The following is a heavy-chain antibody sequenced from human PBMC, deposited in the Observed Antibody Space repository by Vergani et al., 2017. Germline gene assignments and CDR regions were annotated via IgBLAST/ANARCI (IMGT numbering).Heavy chain of an antibody. CDR2: ISGSGGST. D-gene: IGHD3-16*02. V-gene: IGHV3-23*01. CDR3: AKDYTSYDYVWGSYRSPWDY. Sequence: EVQLLESGGGLVQPGGSLRLSCAASGVTFSSYAMSWVRQAPGKGLEWVSAISGSGGSTYYADSVKGRFTISRDNSKNTLYLQMNSLRAEDTAVYYCAKDYTSYDYVWGSYRSPWDYWGQGTLVTVSS. J-gene: IGHJ4*02. CDR1: GVTFSSYA.